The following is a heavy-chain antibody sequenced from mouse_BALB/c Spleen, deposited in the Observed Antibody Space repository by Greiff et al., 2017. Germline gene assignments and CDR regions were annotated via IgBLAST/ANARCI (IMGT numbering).Heavy chain of an antibody. Sequence: DVKLQESGGGLVKPGGSLKLSCAASGFTFSSYTMSWVRQTPEKRLEWVATISSGGSYTYYPDSVKGRFTISRDNAKNTLYLQMSSLKSEDTAMYYCTRALLPRGDAMDYWGQGTSVTVSS. CDR1: GFTFSSYT. V-gene: IGHV5-6-4*01. J-gene: IGHJ4*01. CDR3: TRALLPRGDAMDY. CDR2: ISSGGSYT. D-gene: IGHD2-10*01.